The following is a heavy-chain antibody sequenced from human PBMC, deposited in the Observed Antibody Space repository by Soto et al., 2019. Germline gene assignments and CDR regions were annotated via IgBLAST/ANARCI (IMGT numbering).Heavy chain of an antibody. CDR3: TRDGGGDLKAFDI. D-gene: IGHD3-16*01. V-gene: IGHV3-21*01. J-gene: IGHJ3*02. CDR1: GFTFSSYS. Sequence: EVQLVESGGGLVKPGGSLRLSCAASGFTFSSYSMNWVRQAPGKGLDWVSLISSSSSYIYYADSVKGRFTISGDNAKNSLYLQTNSLRAEETAVYYCTRDGGGDLKAFDIWGQGTMVTVSS. CDR2: ISSSSSYI.